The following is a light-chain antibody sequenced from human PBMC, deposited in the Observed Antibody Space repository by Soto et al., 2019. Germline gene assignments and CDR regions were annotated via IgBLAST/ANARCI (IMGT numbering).Light chain of an antibody. Sequence: QSVLTQPPSASGSPGQSVTVSCTGTSNDVGGYDYVSWFQQHPGKAPKLMIYEVSKRPSGVPDRFSGSKSGNTASLTVSGLQAEDEPVYSGASYVGSLVVFGGGTKLTVL. CDR1: SNDVGGYDY. J-gene: IGLJ2*01. CDR3: ASYVGSLVV. V-gene: IGLV2-8*01. CDR2: EVS.